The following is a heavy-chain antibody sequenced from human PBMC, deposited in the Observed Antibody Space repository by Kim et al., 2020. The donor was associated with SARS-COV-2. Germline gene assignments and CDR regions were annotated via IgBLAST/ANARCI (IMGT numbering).Heavy chain of an antibody. CDR1: GGSVSSGSYY. CDR3: ARDKKGSGSYWDY. D-gene: IGHD3-10*01. J-gene: IGHJ4*02. CDR2: IYYSGST. V-gene: IGHV4-61*01. Sequence: SETLSLTCTVSGGSVSSGSYYWSWIRQPPGKGLEWIGYIYYSGSTNYNPSLKSRVTISVDTSKNQFSLKLSSVTAADTAVYYCARDKKGSGSYWDYWGQG.